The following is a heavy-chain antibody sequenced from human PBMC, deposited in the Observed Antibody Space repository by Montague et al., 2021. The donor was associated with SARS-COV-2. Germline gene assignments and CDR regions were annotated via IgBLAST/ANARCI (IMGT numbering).Heavy chain of an antibody. CDR3: GRGWGSWFH. D-gene: IGHD3-16*01. Sequence: KKKSGKTNYNPTLKSRVTISADTSKSQFSLKLNSVTAADTGVYYCGRGWGSWFHWGQGTLVTVSS. V-gene: IGHV4-34*01. J-gene: IGHJ4*02. CDR2: KKKSGKT.